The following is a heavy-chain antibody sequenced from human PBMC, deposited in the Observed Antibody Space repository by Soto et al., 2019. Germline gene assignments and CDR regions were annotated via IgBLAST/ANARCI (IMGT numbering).Heavy chain of an antibody. CDR2: IIPIFGTA. CDR3: AAAWNGYYYYGMDV. D-gene: IGHD1-1*01. Sequence: QVQLVQSGAEVKKPGSSVKVSCKASGGTFSSYAISWVRQAPGQGLEWMGGIIPIFGTANYAPKFQGRVTITADESTSTAYMERSSLRSEDTAVYYCAAAWNGYYYYGMDVWGQGTTVTVSS. V-gene: IGHV1-69*01. CDR1: GGTFSSYA. J-gene: IGHJ6*02.